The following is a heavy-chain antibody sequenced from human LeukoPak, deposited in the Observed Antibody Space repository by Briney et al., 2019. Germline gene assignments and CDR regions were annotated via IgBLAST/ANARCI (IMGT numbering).Heavy chain of an antibody. Sequence: TSETLSLTCTVSGGSISSYYWCWIRQPPGKGLEWIGYIYYSGSTNYNPSLKSRVTISVDTSKNQFSLKLSSVTAADTAVYYCARQSSYYDSSGYPLFDYWGQGTLVTVSS. V-gene: IGHV4-59*08. CDR2: IYYSGST. J-gene: IGHJ4*02. CDR1: GGSISSYY. CDR3: ARQSSYYDSSGYPLFDY. D-gene: IGHD3-22*01.